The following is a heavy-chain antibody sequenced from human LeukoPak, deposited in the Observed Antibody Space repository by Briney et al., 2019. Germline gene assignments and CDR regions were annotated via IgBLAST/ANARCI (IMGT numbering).Heavy chain of an antibody. CDR1: GGSISSGGYY. Sequence: PSETLSLTCTVSGGSISSGGYYWSWIRQHPGKGLEWIGYIYYSGSTYYNPSLKSRVTISVDTSKNQFSLKLSSVTAADTAVYYCARRRDCSSTSCYRRGSPSWFDPWGQGTLVTVSS. D-gene: IGHD2-2*02. CDR3: ARRRDCSSTSCYRRGSPSWFDP. CDR2: IYYSGST. J-gene: IGHJ5*02. V-gene: IGHV4-31*03.